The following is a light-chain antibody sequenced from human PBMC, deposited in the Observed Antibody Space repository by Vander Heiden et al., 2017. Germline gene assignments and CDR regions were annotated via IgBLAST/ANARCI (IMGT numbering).Light chain of an antibody. J-gene: IGKJ1*01. Sequence: EIVMPQSPATLSASLGERATLTCRASQSVSSNLTWYQQKPGKAPRLLIYAASTRETGVPSRFSGSGSGTEFTLTISSLQSEDFAVYYCQQYNSWPTFGQGTKVEIK. V-gene: IGKV3-15*01. CDR3: QQYNSWPT. CDR2: AAS. CDR1: QSVSSN.